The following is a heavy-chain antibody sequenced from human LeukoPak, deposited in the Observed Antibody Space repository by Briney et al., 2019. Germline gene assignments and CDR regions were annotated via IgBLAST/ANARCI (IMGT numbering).Heavy chain of an antibody. CDR3: ARDRSSGYYKYFDY. CDR1: GGSISSGGYY. J-gene: IGHJ4*02. CDR2: VYYSGST. D-gene: IGHD3-22*01. Sequence: SETLSLTCTVSGGSISSGGYYWSWIRQPPGKGLEWIGYVYYSGSTNYNPSLKSRVTISVDTSKNQFSLKLSSVTAADTAVYYCARDRSSGYYKYFDYWGQGTLVTVSS. V-gene: IGHV4-61*08.